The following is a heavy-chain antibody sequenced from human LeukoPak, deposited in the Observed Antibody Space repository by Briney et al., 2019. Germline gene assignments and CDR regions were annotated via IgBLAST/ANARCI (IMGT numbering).Heavy chain of an antibody. V-gene: IGHV3-30*18. J-gene: IGHJ4*02. CDR1: GFTFSTYG. D-gene: IGHD6-19*01. CDR2: ISYDGSNK. Sequence: GGSLRLSCAASGFTFSTYGMHWVRQAPGKGLEWVAIISYDGSNKYYADSVKGRFTISRDNSNNTLYLLMNSLRAEDTAVYYCAKVESGYSSGWTHFDYWGQGTLVTVSS. CDR3: AKVESGYSSGWTHFDY.